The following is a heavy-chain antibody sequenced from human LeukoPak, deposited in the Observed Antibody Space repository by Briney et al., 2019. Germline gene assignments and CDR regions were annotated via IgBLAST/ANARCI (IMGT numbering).Heavy chain of an antibody. CDR1: GFTFSSYA. CDR3: AKDTPYYYDSSGYYGLFDY. D-gene: IGHD3-22*01. J-gene: IGHJ4*02. CDR2: ISGSGGST. Sequence: PGGSLRLSCAASGFTFSSYAMSWVRQALGKGLEWVSAISGSGGSTYYADSVKGRFTISRDNSKNTLYLQMNSLRAEDTAVYYCAKDTPYYYDSSGYYGLFDYWGQGTLVTVSS. V-gene: IGHV3-23*01.